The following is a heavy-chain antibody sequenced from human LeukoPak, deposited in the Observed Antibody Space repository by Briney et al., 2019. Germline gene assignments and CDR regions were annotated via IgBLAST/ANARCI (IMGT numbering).Heavy chain of an antibody. CDR3: ARGIAAAGMWYFDY. J-gene: IGHJ4*02. Sequence: GRSLRLSCAASGFTFSSYAMHWVRQAPGKGLEWVSSISSSSSYIYYADSVKGRFTISRDNAKNSLYLQMNSLRAEDTAVYYCARGIAAAGMWYFDYWGQGTLVTVSS. V-gene: IGHV3-21*01. D-gene: IGHD6-13*01. CDR2: ISSSSSYI. CDR1: GFTFSSYA.